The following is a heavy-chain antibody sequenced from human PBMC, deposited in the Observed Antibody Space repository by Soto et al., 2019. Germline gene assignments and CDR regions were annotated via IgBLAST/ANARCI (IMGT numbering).Heavy chain of an antibody. CDR3: ARPHGGNSTLFDY. V-gene: IGHV5-51*01. J-gene: IGHJ4*01. CDR1: GYICCSYW. Sequence: GESLKISCKGSGYICCSYWIGWVLQVPGKGLEWMGNIYPGDSDTRYSPSFQGQVTISIDKSINTAYLQWSSLRASDTAMYYCARPHGGNSTLFDYWGQGTLVTVSS. CDR2: IYPGDSDT. D-gene: IGHD2-21*02.